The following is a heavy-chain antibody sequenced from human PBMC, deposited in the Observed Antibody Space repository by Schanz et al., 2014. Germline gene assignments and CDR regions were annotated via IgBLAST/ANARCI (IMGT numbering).Heavy chain of an antibody. D-gene: IGHD3-10*01. CDR3: AKNFGSGSYGSPFDY. J-gene: IGHJ4*01. V-gene: IGHV3-23*04. CDR2: ISGSGGSA. Sequence: EVQLVESGGGLVQPGGSLRLSCAASGFTFSSYAMSWVRQAPGKGLEWVSHISGSGGSAYYADSVTGRFTISGDNSKNTLFLQMNSLRVEDTAIYYCAKNFGSGSYGSPFDYWGHGTLVTVSS. CDR1: GFTFSSYA.